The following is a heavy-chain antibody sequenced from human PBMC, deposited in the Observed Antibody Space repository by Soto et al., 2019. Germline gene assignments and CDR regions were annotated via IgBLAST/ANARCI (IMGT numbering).Heavy chain of an antibody. CDR2: IDPKNGGT. Sequence: GASVKVSCKASGYTFTGYYMHWVRQAPGQGLEWMGWIDPKNGGTASAQKFQGRLTMTRDTSISTVYMDLSGLTSDDTALYYCGRDDYGIFPYWGQGSLVTVSS. CDR1: GYTFTGYY. V-gene: IGHV1-2*02. CDR3: GRDDYGIFPY. D-gene: IGHD3-10*01. J-gene: IGHJ4*02.